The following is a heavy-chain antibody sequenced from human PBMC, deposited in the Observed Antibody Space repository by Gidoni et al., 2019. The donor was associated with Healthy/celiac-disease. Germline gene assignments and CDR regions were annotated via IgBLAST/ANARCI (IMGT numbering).Heavy chain of an antibody. CDR3: ARGRGDSPLWYFDL. CDR1: GYSISSGYS. CDR2: IYHSGST. J-gene: IGHJ2*01. Sequence: QVQLQESGPGLVKPSETLSLTCAVPGYSISSGYSWGWIRQPPGQGLEWIGSIYHSGSTYYNPSLKSRVTISVDTSKNQFSLKLSSVTAADTAVYYCARGRGDSPLWYFDLWGRGTLVTVSS. V-gene: IGHV4-38-2*01. D-gene: IGHD4-17*01.